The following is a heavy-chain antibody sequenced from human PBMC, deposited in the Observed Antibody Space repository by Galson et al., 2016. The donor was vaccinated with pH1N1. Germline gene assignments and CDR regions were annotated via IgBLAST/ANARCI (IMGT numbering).Heavy chain of an antibody. V-gene: IGHV3-7*01. CDR2: INQDGSQK. Sequence: SLRLSCAGSRFSFSDYWMHWVRQAPGKGLEWVANINQDGSQKYYVDSVRGRFTISRDNAKNSLYLQMNSLRAEDTAVYYCARAIGASGAFWGQGTLVTVS. J-gene: IGHJ4*02. CDR1: RFSFSDYW. CDR3: ARAIGASGAF. D-gene: IGHD6-13*01.